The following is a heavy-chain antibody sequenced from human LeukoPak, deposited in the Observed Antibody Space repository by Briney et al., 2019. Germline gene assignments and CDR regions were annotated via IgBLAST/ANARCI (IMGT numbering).Heavy chain of an antibody. CDR2: IHYTGST. Sequence: PSETLSLTCSVSGVSISTYYWSWIRQPPGKGLEWMGYIHYTGSTNYNPPLKSRVTISVDTSKRQLSLMLRSVTAADTAVYYCARDIYGSGHGWFDVWGQGTLVTVSS. CDR3: ARDIYGSGHGWFDV. V-gene: IGHV4-59*01. J-gene: IGHJ5*02. CDR1: GVSISTYY. D-gene: IGHD3-10*01.